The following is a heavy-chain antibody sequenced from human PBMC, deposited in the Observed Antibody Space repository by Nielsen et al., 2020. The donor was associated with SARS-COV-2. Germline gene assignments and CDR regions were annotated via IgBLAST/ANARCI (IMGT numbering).Heavy chain of an antibody. V-gene: IGHV4-34*01. J-gene: IGHJ4*02. Sequence: SETLSLTCAVYGGPFSGYYWSWIRQPPGKGLEWIGEINHSGSTNYNPSLKSRVTISVDTSKNQFSLKLSSVTAADTAVYYCARARLWFGEPIGGYPDYWGQGTLVTVSS. D-gene: IGHD3-10*01. CDR1: GGPFSGYY. CDR2: INHSGST. CDR3: ARARLWFGEPIGGYPDY.